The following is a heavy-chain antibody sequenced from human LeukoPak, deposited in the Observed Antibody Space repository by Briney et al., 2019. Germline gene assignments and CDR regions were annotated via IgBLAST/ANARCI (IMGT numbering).Heavy chain of an antibody. CDR3: AKNGDRGAYCSGGTCYPYYYYYMDV. Sequence: GGSLRLSCAASGLTFSSYGMSWVRQAPGRGLEWVSAISTTGGTTYYADSVRGRFTISRDNSRNTLYLQMNSLRAEDTAIYYCAKNGDRGAYCSGGTCYPYYYYYMDVWGKGTTVTISS. V-gene: IGHV3-23*01. D-gene: IGHD2-15*01. J-gene: IGHJ6*03. CDR2: ISTTGGTT. CDR1: GLTFSSYG.